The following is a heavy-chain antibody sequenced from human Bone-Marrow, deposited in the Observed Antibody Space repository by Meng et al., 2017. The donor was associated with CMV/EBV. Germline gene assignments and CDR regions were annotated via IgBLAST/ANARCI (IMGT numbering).Heavy chain of an antibody. CDR1: GYTFTSYD. CDR3: ARASLAATPYYYYYGMDV. J-gene: IGHJ6*02. CDR2: MNPNSGNT. Sequence: ASVKVSCKASGYTFTSYDINWVRQATGQGLEWMGWMNPNSGNTGYAQKFQGRVTMTRNTSISTAYMELSSLRSEDTAVYYCARASLAATPYYYYYGMDVWGQGTTVTVSS. D-gene: IGHD2-15*01. V-gene: IGHV1-8*01.